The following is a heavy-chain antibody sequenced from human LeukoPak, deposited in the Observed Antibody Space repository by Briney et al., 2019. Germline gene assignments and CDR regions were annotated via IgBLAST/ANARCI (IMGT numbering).Heavy chain of an antibody. D-gene: IGHD6-13*01. J-gene: IGHJ4*02. CDR1: GYTFTSYY. CDR3: ARNRIAAAGTEFDY. CDR2: INPSGGST. Sequence: ASVKVSCKASGYTFTSYYMHWVRQAPGQGLEWMGIINPSGGSTSYAQKFQGRVTMTRDTSTSTVYMELSSLRSEDTAVYYCARNRIAAAGTEFDYWGQGNPGHRLL. V-gene: IGHV1-46*01.